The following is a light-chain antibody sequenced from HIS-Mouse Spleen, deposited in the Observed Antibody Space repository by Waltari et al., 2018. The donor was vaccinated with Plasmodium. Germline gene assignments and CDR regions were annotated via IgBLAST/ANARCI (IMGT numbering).Light chain of an antibody. V-gene: IGKV3-20*01. Sequence: EIVLTQSPGTLSLSQGERATLSCRASQSVSSSYLAWYQQKPGQAPMLLIYGASSRATGIPDRFSGSGSGTDFTLTISRLEPEDFAVYYCQQYGSSPLTFGGGTKVEIK. J-gene: IGKJ4*01. CDR1: QSVSSSY. CDR3: QQYGSSPLT. CDR2: GAS.